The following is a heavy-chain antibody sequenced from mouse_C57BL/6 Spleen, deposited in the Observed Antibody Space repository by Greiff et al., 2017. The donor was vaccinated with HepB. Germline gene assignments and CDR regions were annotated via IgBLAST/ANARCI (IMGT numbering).Heavy chain of an antibody. CDR2: ISSGGSYT. V-gene: IGHV5-6*02. CDR3: ARGSFAY. J-gene: IGHJ3*01. Sequence: EVMLVESGGDLVKPGGSLKLSCAASGFTFSSYGMSWVRQTPDKRLEWVATISSGGSYTYYPDSVKGRFTISRDNAKNTLYLQMSSLKSEDTAMYYCARGSFAYWGQGTLVTGSA. CDR1: GFTFSSYG.